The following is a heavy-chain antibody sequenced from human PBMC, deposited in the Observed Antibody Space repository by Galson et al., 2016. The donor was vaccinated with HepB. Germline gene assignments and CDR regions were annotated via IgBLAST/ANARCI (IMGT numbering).Heavy chain of an antibody. D-gene: IGHD3-10*01. CDR2: ITGSSGST. Sequence: SLRLSCAASGFTFSRYAMNWVRQAPGQGLEWVSAITGSSGSTYDADSVRGRFTISRDNSKSTLYLQMNSLRAEDTALYYCAKRAMVRGVPGPYFDYWGQGTLVTVSS. CDR1: GFTFSRYA. CDR3: AKRAMVRGVPGPYFDY. J-gene: IGHJ4*02. V-gene: IGHV3-23*01.